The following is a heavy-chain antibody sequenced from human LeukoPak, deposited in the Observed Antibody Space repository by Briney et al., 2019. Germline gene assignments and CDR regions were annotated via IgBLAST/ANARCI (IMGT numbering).Heavy chain of an antibody. Sequence: GGSLRLSCAASGFTFSTYAMSWVRQAPGKGLEWVSGISGSSSHTEDADSVKGRFTISRDNSKNTLFLQMNNLRVEDTALYHCTKEYDKTNRSPQWGFDSWGQGTLVTVSS. V-gene: IGHV3-23*01. CDR3: TKEYDKTNRSPQWGFDS. CDR2: ISGSSSHT. J-gene: IGHJ4*02. D-gene: IGHD6-19*01. CDR1: GFTFSTYA.